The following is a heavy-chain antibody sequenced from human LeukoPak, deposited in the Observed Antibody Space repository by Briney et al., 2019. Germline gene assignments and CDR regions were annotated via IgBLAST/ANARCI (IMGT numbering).Heavy chain of an antibody. D-gene: IGHD6-19*01. CDR3: ARDGRGSGWFDFDY. Sequence: GSLRLSCAASGFTFSSYSMNWVRQAPGKGLEWVSSISSSSSYIYYADSVKGRFTISRDNAKNSLYLQMNSLRAEDTAVYYCARDGRGSGWFDFDYWGQGTLVTVSS. CDR1: GFTFSSYS. V-gene: IGHV3-21*01. J-gene: IGHJ4*02. CDR2: ISSSSSYI.